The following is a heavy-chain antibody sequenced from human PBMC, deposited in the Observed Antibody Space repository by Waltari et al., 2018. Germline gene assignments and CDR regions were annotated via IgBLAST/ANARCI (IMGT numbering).Heavy chain of an antibody. CDR1: GFTVGNNY. D-gene: IGHD1-26*01. J-gene: IGHJ4*02. Sequence: DVQLVESGGGLVPPGGSLRLSCPAPGFTVGNNYMSWVRQPPGKGLEWVSLIYSGGDAFYADSVKGRFTISRDNSKNTLYLQMNSLRAEDTAVYYCARPSSGSHNYWGRGTLVTVSS. V-gene: IGHV3-66*01. CDR3: ARPSSGSHNY. CDR2: IYSGGDA.